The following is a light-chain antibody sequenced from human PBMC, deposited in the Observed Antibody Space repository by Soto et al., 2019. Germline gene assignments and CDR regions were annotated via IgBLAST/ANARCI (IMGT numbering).Light chain of an antibody. V-gene: IGLV1-47*01. J-gene: IGLJ2*01. CDR2: RNN. CDR3: AAWDDSLSALV. Sequence: QSVLTQPPSASGTPGQRVTISCSGGSSNIGNNYVYWYHQLPGTAPKLLIYRNNQRPSGVPDRFSGSKSGTSASLAISGLRSEDEADYYCAAWDDSLSALVFGGGTQLTVL. CDR1: SSNIGNNY.